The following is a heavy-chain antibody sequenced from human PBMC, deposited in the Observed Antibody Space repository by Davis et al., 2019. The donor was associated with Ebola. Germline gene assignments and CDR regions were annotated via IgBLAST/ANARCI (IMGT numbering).Heavy chain of an antibody. J-gene: IGHJ4*02. CDR2: IYYSGNT. CDR3: ARGGSGWSFDY. V-gene: IGHV4-39*07. Sequence: MPSETLSLTCTVSGASISRTTNYYWGWIRQSPGKGLEWIGSIYYSGNTYYNPSLKSRVTMSVDTSKNQFSLKLSSVTAADTAVYYCARGGSGWSFDYWGQGTLVTVSS. CDR1: GASISRTTNYY. D-gene: IGHD6-19*01.